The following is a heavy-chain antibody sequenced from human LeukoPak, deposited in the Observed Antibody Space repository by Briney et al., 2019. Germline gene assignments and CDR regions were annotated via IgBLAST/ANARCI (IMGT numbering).Heavy chain of an antibody. CDR1: GFTFSGFW. CDR2: IRYDGSNK. V-gene: IGHV3-30*02. J-gene: IGHJ5*02. CDR3: AKDGYGSGSYLNWFDP. D-gene: IGHD3-10*01. Sequence: HPGGSLRLSCTGSGFTFSGFWMSWVRQAPGKGLEWVAFIRYDGSNKYYADSVRGRFTISRDNSKNTLYLQMNSLRAEDTAVYYCAKDGYGSGSYLNWFDPWGQGTLVTVSS.